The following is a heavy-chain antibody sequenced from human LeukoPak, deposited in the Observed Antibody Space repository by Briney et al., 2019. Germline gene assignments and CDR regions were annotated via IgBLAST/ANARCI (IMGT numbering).Heavy chain of an antibody. J-gene: IGHJ3*02. CDR3: AKDSSSWYGGSDAFDI. V-gene: IGHV3-20*04. D-gene: IGHD6-13*01. CDR1: GFTFDDYD. CDR2: INWHGGRT. Sequence: GGSLRLSCAASGFTFDDYDMSWVRQGPGKGLEWVANINWHGGRTDYADSVKGRFTISRDNAKNSLYLQMNSLRAEDTALYYCAKDSSSWYGGSDAFDIWGQGTMVTVSS.